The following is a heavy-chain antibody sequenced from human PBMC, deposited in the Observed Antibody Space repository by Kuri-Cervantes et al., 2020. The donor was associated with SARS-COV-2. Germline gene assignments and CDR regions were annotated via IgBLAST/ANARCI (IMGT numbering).Heavy chain of an antibody. D-gene: IGHD1-1*01. CDR1: GFTFSSYG. V-gene: IGHV3-74*01. Sequence: GESLKISFAASGFTFSSYGMHWVRQAPGKGLVWVSRINPDGSYTNNADSVKGRFTLSRDNAKNMLLLQMNSLRAEDTAVYYCVRDGDHWNFDYWGQGTLVTVSS. CDR2: INPDGSYT. J-gene: IGHJ4*02. CDR3: VRDGDHWNFDY.